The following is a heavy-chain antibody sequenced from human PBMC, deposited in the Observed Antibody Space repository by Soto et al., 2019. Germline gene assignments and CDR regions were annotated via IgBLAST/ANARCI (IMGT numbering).Heavy chain of an antibody. CDR3: AREDSGAFFDF. J-gene: IGHJ4*02. CDR2: IYSGTT. D-gene: IGHD2-15*01. CDR1: GGSIISGGYS. Sequence: SETLSLTCAVSGGSIISGGYSWSWIRQPPWKGLEWIGYIYSGTTHYNPSLESRVTIAMDRSKNQVSLSLKSVTAADTAVYYCAREDSGAFFDFWGQGXLVTVSS. V-gene: IGHV4-30-2*01.